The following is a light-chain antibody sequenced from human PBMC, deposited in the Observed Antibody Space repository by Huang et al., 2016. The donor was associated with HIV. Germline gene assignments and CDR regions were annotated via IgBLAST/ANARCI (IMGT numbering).Light chain of an antibody. V-gene: IGKV1-33*01. CDR3: QQYDNRIT. CDR1: QDISTY. Sequence: DIQMTQSPSSLSSSLGDRVTITCPASQDISTYLKWYQQKPGKAPKLLIYDASNLETGVPSRFSGSGSGTDFTFTISSLQPEDIATYYCQQYDNRITFGGGTKVEIK. CDR2: DAS. J-gene: IGKJ4*01.